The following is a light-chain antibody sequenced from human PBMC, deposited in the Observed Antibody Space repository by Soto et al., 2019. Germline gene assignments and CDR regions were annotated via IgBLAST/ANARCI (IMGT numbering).Light chain of an antibody. CDR1: SSDVGGSNY. CDR3: NSYAGSNKV. CDR2: EVN. Sequence: QSVLTQPPSASGSPGQSVTISCTGTSSDVGGSNYVSWYQQHPGKAPKLMIYEVNKRPSGVPDRFSGSKSGNTASLTVSGLQTEDEADYYCNSYAGSNKVFGGGTQLTVL. V-gene: IGLV2-8*01. J-gene: IGLJ2*01.